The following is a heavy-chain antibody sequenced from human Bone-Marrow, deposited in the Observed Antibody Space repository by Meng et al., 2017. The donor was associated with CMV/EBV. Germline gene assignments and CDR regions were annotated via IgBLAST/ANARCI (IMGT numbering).Heavy chain of an antibody. D-gene: IGHD3-16*01. CDR2: TYYRSKWYN. Sequence: DSVSSNSAAWNWLRQSPSRCLEWLGRTYYRSKWYNDYAVSVKSRITINPDTSKNQFSLQLNSVTPEDTAVYYCARFKGAPSYGMDVWGQGTTVTVSS. V-gene: IGHV6-1*01. CDR1: DSVSSNSAA. J-gene: IGHJ6*02. CDR3: ARFKGAPSYGMDV.